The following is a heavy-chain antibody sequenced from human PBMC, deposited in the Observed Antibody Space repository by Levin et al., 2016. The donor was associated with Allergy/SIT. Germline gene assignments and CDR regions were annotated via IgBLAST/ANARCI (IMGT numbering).Heavy chain of an antibody. V-gene: IGHV5-51*01. CDR2: IYPGDSDT. Sequence: WIRQPPGKGLEWMGIIYPGDSDTRYSPSFQGQVTISADKSISTAYLQWSSLKASDTAMYYCARHAGSGGRYCGGDCYSGLGVSWYFDLWGRWHPGHRLL. CDR3: ARHAGSGGRYCGGDCYSGLGVSWYFDL. D-gene: IGHD2-21*02. J-gene: IGHJ2*01.